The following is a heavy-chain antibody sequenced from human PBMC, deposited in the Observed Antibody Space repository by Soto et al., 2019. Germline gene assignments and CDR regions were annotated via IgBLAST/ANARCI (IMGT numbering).Heavy chain of an antibody. Sequence: QITLKGSGPTLVKPTQTLTLTCTLSGISLSTSGVGLGWIRQTPGKALEWLALIYWNDDKHYSPSLKTRLTITKDTSKNQAVLTITNMDPVDTDTYYCARGLATLPVFAFDIWGQGTVVTVSS. CDR2: IYWNDDK. D-gene: IGHD6-6*01. CDR1: GISLSTSGVG. CDR3: ARGLATLPVFAFDI. J-gene: IGHJ3*02. V-gene: IGHV2-5*01.